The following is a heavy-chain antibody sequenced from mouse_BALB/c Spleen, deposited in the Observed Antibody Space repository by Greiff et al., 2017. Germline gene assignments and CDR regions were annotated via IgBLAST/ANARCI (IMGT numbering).Heavy chain of an antibody. CDR1: GFTFSSYA. D-gene: IGHD2-14*01. CDR2: ISSGGST. CDR3: AREGYEGAWFAY. J-gene: IGHJ3*01. Sequence: EVKLVESGGGLVKPGGSLKLSCAASGFTFSSYAMSWVRQTPEKRLEWVASISSGGSTYYPDSVKGRFTISRDNARNILYLQMSSLKSEDTAMYYCAREGYEGAWFAYWGQGTLVTVSA. V-gene: IGHV5-6-5*01.